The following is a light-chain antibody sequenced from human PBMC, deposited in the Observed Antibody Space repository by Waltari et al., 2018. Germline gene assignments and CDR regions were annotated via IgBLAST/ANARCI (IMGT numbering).Light chain of an antibody. V-gene: IGKV3-15*01. J-gene: IGKJ4*01. CDR1: QSVSTN. Sequence: EIVMTQSPATLSVSPGERATLSCRASQSVSTNLAWYQQKPGQAPRLLIFGASTRVTGIPAMFSGSGSGTDFTLAISGLQSEDFALYYCQHYNEHPLTFGGGTKVEIK. CDR2: GAS. CDR3: QHYNEHPLT.